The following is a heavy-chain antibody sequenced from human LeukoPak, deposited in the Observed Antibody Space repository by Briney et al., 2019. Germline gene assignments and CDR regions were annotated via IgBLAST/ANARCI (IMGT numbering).Heavy chain of an antibody. V-gene: IGHV4-34*01. CDR3: VRDLTGDRDY. D-gene: IGHD7-27*01. Sequence: SETLSLTCAVYGGSFSGYYWSWIRQPPGKGLEWIGEINHSGSTNYNPSLKSRVTISVDTSKNQFSLKLSSVTAADTAVYYCVRDLTGDRDYWGQGTLVTVSS. CDR2: INHSGST. CDR1: GGSFSGYY. J-gene: IGHJ4*02.